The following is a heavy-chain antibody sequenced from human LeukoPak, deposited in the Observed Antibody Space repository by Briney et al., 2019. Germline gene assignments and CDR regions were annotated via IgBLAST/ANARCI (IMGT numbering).Heavy chain of an antibody. J-gene: IGHJ4*02. D-gene: IGHD4-23*01. Sequence: GGSLRLSCAASGFTFSSYWMNWVRQTPGKGLVWVSRIASDGSSTTYADSVKGRFSISRDNAKNTLYLQMNSLRVEDTAVYYCARGRPHGNDYWGQGTLVTVSS. CDR2: IASDGSST. CDR3: ARGRPHGNDY. CDR1: GFTFSSYW. V-gene: IGHV3-74*01.